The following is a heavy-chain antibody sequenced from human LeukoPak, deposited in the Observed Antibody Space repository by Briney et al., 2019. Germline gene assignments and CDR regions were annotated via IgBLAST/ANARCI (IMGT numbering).Heavy chain of an antibody. V-gene: IGHV4-34*01. CDR3: ARQFYYYDSSGYYSEWFDP. CDR2: INHSGST. CDR1: GGSFSGYY. D-gene: IGHD3-22*01. J-gene: IGHJ5*02. Sequence: KASETLSLTCAVYGGSFSGYYWSWIRQPPGKGLEWIGEINHSGSTNYNPSLKSRVTISVDTSKNQFSLKLSSVTAADTAVYYCARQFYYYDSSGYYSEWFDPWGQGTLVTVSS.